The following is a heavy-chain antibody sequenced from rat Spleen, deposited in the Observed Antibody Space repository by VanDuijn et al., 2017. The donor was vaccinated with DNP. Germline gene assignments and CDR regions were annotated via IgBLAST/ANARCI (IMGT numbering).Heavy chain of an antibody. CDR2: ISTGGDNT. J-gene: IGHJ4*01. D-gene: IGHD1-4*01. CDR3: ARHSGPGITRNYAMDA. V-gene: IGHV5S13*01. CDR1: GLTFSNYG. Sequence: EVQLVESGGGLVQPGGSLKLSCAASGLTFSNYGMAWVRQSPTKGLEWVTSISTGGDNTYYRDSVKGRFTISRDNAKSTLYLEMNSLGSEDTATYYCARHSGPGITRNYAMDAWGQGTSVTVSS.